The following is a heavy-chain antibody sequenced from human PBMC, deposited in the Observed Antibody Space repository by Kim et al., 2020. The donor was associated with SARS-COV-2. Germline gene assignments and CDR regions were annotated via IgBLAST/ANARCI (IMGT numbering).Heavy chain of an antibody. V-gene: IGHV4-4*02. Sequence: SETLSLTCGVSRGSSNSSDWSSVGRQSLERRPEGTWEIYHSGITNNNQSLKSRITNSVDKPKNQFSLKVNSVTAADTAVYYCARETGGTNYGIDVWGQGTTVTVPS. J-gene: IGHJ6*02. D-gene: IGHD3-16*01. CDR3: ARETGGTNYGIDV. CDR1: RGSSNSSDW. CDR2: IYHSGIT.